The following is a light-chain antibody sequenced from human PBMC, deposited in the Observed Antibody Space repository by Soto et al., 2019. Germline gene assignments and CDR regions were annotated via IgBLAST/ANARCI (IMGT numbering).Light chain of an antibody. J-gene: IGKJ3*01. V-gene: IGKV1-9*01. CDR2: GTF. CDR3: PHLKNYPPFT. Sequence: IQLTQSPSSLSASVGDRVSITCRASQDIKSYLAWYQQKQGKAPNRLISGTFTLQSGVPSRFNGSGSGTDFLLSISRLQPEDFVTYYCPHLKNYPPFTFGPGTKVDLE. CDR1: QDIKSY.